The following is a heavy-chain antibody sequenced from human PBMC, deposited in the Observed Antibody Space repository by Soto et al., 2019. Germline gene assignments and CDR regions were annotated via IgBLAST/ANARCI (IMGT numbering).Heavy chain of an antibody. Sequence: GGSLRLSCAASGFTFSSYGMHWVRQAPGKGLEWVAVISYDGSNKYYADSVKGRFTISRDNSKNTLYLQMNSLRAEDTAVYYSSGSYYYYGMDVWGQVTTVTVSS. CDR1: GFTFSSYG. V-gene: IGHV3-30*03. CDR3: SGSYYYYGMDV. CDR2: ISYDGSNK. J-gene: IGHJ6*02. D-gene: IGHD5-12*01.